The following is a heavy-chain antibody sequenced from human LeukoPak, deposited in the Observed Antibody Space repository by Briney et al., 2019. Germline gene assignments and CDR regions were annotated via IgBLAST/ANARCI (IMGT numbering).Heavy chain of an antibody. D-gene: IGHD2-15*01. CDR2: INGSSSDT. Sequence: GGSLRLSCAASGFTFSDYYMTWIRQSPGRGLEWISYINGSSSDTKYADSVKGRFTISRDNAKNSVYLLMNSLRAEDTAVYYCARRGTTYCTVDSCHPNWFDPWGQGTLVTVSS. J-gene: IGHJ5*02. CDR1: GFTFSDYY. V-gene: IGHV3-11*03. CDR3: ARRGTTYCTVDSCHPNWFDP.